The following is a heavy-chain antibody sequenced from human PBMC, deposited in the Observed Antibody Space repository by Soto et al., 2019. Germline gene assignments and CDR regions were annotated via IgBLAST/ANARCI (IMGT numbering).Heavy chain of an antibody. CDR2: INHSGST. CDR3: ARAEYYRNWFDP. D-gene: IGHD3-10*01. V-gene: IGHV4-34*01. CDR1: GGSFSGYY. Sequence: SETLSLTCAVYGGSFSGYYWSWIRQPPGKGLEWIGEINHSGSTNYNPSLKSRVTISVDTSKNQFSLKLSSVTAADTAVYYCARAEYYRNWFDPWGQGTLVTVSS. J-gene: IGHJ5*02.